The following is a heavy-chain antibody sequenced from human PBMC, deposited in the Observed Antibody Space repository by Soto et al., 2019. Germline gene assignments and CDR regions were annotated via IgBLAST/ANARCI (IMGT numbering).Heavy chain of an antibody. V-gene: IGHV1-69*02. CDR2: IIPILGIA. J-gene: IGHJ4*02. Sequence: QVQLVQSGAEVKKPGSSVKVSCKASGGTFSSYTISWVRQAPGQGLEWMGRIIPILGIANYARKIQGRVTLTADKSTSTAYMELSSLRSEDTAVYYCARPETWFDWGQGTLVTVSS. D-gene: IGHD3-22*01. CDR1: GGTFSSYT. CDR3: ARPETWFD.